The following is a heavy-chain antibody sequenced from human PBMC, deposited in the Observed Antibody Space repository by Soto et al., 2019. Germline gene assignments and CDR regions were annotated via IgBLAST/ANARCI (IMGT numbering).Heavy chain of an antibody. CDR3: ATVDRSVALVGWFDP. D-gene: IGHD2-8*02. CDR1: GGTFSSYV. J-gene: IGHJ5*02. Sequence: QVHLEQSGAEVKKPGSSVKVSCKFSGGTFSSYVIIWVRQAPGQGLEWMGGIIPVSGTENYAQKFHGRVTISADAATNTAYMELSSVRFDDTAVYYCATVDRSVALVGWFDPWGQGTLVTVSS. V-gene: IGHV1-69*01. CDR2: IIPVSGTE.